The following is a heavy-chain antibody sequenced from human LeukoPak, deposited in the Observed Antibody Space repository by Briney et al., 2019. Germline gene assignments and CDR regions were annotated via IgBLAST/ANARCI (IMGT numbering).Heavy chain of an antibody. CDR2: IYYGGST. CDR1: GGSVSTYY. D-gene: IGHD1-1*01. Sequence: SETLSLTCTVSGGSVSTYYWYWVRQSPEKGLEWIGHIYYGGSTNYNPSLKSRVTISVDTSKNQFSLKVKSVTAADTAVYFCAGLIPDTTGYHSHYWGQGALVTVTS. CDR3: AGLIPDTTGYHSHY. J-gene: IGHJ4*02. V-gene: IGHV4-59*08.